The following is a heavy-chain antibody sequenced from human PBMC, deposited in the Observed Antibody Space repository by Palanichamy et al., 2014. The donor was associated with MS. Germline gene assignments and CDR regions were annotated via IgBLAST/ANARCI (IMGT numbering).Heavy chain of an antibody. J-gene: IGHJ4*02. V-gene: IGHV3-9*01. CDR2: ISWNSGSV. D-gene: IGHD5-12*01. Sequence: EVQLVESGGGLVQPGRSLRLSCAASGFSFDDYAMHWVRQAPGKGLEWVSGISWNSGSVGYADSVKGRFTISRDNAKNSLYLQMNSLRAEDTALYYCAGRSGYYQFDYWGQGTLVTVSS. CDR3: AGRSGYYQFDY. CDR1: GFSFDDYA.